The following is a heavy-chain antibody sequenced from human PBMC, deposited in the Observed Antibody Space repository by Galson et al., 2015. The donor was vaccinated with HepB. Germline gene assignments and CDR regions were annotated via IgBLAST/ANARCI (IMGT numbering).Heavy chain of an antibody. J-gene: IGHJ6*02. V-gene: IGHV1-69*13. CDR2: IIPIFGTA. CDR1: GGTFSSYA. Sequence: SVKVSCKASGGTFSSYAISWVRQAPGQGLEWMGGIIPIFGTANYAQKCQGRVTITADESTSTAYMELSSLRSEDTAVYYCARDQYYGSGSYYNSRYGMDVWGQGTTVTVSS. CDR3: ARDQYYGSGSYYNSRYGMDV. D-gene: IGHD3-10*01.